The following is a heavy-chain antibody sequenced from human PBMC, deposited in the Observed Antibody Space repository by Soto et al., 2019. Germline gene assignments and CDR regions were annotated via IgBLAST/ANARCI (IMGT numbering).Heavy chain of an antibody. CDR2: IYHSGNT. CDR1: GGSISSSNW. CDR3: ASPNPQRGSGFLFDY. J-gene: IGHJ4*02. D-gene: IGHD2-21*01. Sequence: PSETLSLTCAVSGGSISSSNWWSWVRQPPGKGLEWIGEIYHSGNTGYAQKFQGRVTMTRNTSISTAYMELSSLRSEDTAVYYCASPNPQRGSGFLFDYWGQGTLVTVSS. V-gene: IGHV4-4*02.